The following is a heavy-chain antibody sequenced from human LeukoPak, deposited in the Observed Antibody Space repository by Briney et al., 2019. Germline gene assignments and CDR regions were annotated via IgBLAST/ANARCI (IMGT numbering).Heavy chain of an antibody. CDR2: ISGSGSST. CDR3: AKDQSRVGASDPFDS. J-gene: IGHJ5*01. D-gene: IGHD1-26*01. Sequence: GGSLRLSCAASGFTFRSYAMTWVRQAPGKGLEWVSSISGSGSSTYYADSAKGRFTISRDNSKNTVYLQMNSLSVEDTAVYYCAKDQSRVGASDPFDSWGQGTLVTVSS. CDR1: GFTFRSYA. V-gene: IGHV3-23*01.